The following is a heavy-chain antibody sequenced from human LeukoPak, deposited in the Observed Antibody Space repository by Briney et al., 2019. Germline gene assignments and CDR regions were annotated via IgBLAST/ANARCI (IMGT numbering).Heavy chain of an antibody. V-gene: IGHV3-74*01. CDR3: ARYYYDSSGYYFFDH. D-gene: IGHD3-22*01. CDR2: INSHETST. Sequence: PGGSLRLSCAASGFTFSNYWMYWFRQAPGKGLVLVSSINSHETSTTYADSVKGRFTIPRDNAKNTLYLQMNSLRAEDTAVYFCARYYYDSSGYYFFDHWGQGTLVTVSS. J-gene: IGHJ4*02. CDR1: GFTFSNYW.